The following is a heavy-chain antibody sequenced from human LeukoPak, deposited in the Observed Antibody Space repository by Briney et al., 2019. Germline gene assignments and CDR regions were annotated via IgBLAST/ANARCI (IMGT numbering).Heavy chain of an antibody. CDR2: IYTSGST. V-gene: IGHV4-61*02. Sequence: SETLSLTCTVSGGSISSGSYYWSWIRQPAGKGLEWIGRIYTSGSTNYNPSLKRRVTISVDTSKNQFSLKLSSVTAADTAVYYCARVVVSYGYYYYYYMDVWGKGTTVTISS. CDR1: GGSISSGSYY. CDR3: ARVVVSYGYYYYYYMDV. J-gene: IGHJ6*03. D-gene: IGHD5-18*01.